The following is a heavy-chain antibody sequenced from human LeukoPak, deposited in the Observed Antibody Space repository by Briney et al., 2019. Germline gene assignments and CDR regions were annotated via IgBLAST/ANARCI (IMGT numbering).Heavy chain of an antibody. Sequence: PGGSLRLSCVASGFSFSDSVIHWVRQAPGKGLVGVAVISHDVKTTYYADSAKGRFTISRDNSRNNVFLQMHRLRPEDKAVYYCVKEAYYGWGNYPTFYFAYWGQETRVTVSS. J-gene: IGHJ4*02. CDR2: ISHDVKTT. CDR1: GFSFSDSV. D-gene: IGHD3-10*01. CDR3: VKEAYYGWGNYPTFYFAY. V-gene: IGHV3-30*04.